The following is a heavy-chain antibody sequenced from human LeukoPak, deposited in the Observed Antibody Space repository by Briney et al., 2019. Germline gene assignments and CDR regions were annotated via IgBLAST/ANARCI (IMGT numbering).Heavy chain of an antibody. V-gene: IGHV3-30-3*01. J-gene: IGHJ4*02. CDR2: MSYDGSNK. CDR3: ARSRDGYNLDY. Sequence: GRSLRLSCAASGFTFSYYAMHWVRQAPGKGLEWVAVMSYDGSNKYYADSVKGRFTISRDNSKNTLYLQMNSLRAEDTAVYYCARSRDGYNLDYWGQGTLVTVSS. D-gene: IGHD5-24*01. CDR1: GFTFSYYA.